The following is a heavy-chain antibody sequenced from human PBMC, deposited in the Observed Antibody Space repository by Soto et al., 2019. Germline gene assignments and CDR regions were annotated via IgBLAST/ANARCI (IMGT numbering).Heavy chain of an antibody. V-gene: IGHV1-69*13. CDR1: GGTFSSYA. CDR2: IIPIFGTA. Sequence: GASVKVSFKASGGTFSSYAISWLRQAPGQGLEWMGGIIPIFGTANYAQKFQGRVTITADESTSTAYMELSSLRSEDTAVYYCAREGYCSSTSCQSSLYYYGMDVWGQGTTVTVSS. D-gene: IGHD2-2*01. J-gene: IGHJ6*02. CDR3: AREGYCSSTSCQSSLYYYGMDV.